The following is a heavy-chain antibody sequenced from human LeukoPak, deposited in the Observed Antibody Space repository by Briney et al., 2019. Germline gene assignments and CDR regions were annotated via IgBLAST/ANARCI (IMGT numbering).Heavy chain of an antibody. CDR1: GFTFSNYA. CDR3: APRAVEMTTTKGY. V-gene: IGHV3-23*01. D-gene: IGHD5-24*01. CDR2: ISGSGGST. Sequence: GRSLRLSCAATGFTFSNYAIHWGRQAPGKGLDWVSTISGSGGSTYYADSVKGRFTISRDNSKNTLYLQMNSLRAEDTAVYYCAPRAVEMTTTKGYWGQGTLVTVSS. J-gene: IGHJ4*02.